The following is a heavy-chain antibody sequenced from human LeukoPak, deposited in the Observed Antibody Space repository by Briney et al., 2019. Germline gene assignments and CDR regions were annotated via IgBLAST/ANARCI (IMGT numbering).Heavy chain of an antibody. J-gene: IGHJ4*02. V-gene: IGHV3-48*03. CDR3: ARDIGVVGS. D-gene: IGHD2-15*01. Sequence: GRSLRLSCAASGFTFSNYEMDWVRQAPGKGLGWVSYISSSGSTIYYADSVKGRFTISRDNAKNSLYLQMNSLRAEDTAVYYCARDIGVVGSWGQGTLVTVSS. CDR2: ISSSGSTI. CDR1: GFTFSNYE.